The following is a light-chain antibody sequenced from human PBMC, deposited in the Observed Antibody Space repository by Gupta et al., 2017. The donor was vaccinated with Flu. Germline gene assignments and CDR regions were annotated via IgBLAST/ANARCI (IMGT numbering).Light chain of an antibody. CDR3: QQYCSSSWT. CDR1: QSVRSSY. V-gene: IGKV3-20*01. J-gene: IGKJ1*01. Sequence: GTLYLSPGERATRSCRASQSVRSSYLAWYQQKPGQAPRLLIYGASSRATGIPDRFSGSGSGTDFTLTISRLEPEDFAVYYCQQYCSSSWTFGQGTKVEIK. CDR2: GAS.